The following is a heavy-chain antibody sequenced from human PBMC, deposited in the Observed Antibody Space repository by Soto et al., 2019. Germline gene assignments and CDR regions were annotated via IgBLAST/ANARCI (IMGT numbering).Heavy chain of an antibody. V-gene: IGHV3-23*01. CDR2: ITDTGGDA. CDR3: VRGSKDFYPGSRIFDF. Sequence: GGSLRLSCVASGLTFGSRAMSWVRQSPGEGLEWVSTITDTGGDAKYADSVRGRFAISRDNSKNTLYLQMSALRAEDSAIYFCVRGSKDFYPGSRIFDFWGRGTLVTVSS. J-gene: IGHJ4*02. CDR1: GLTFGSRA. D-gene: IGHD3-10*01.